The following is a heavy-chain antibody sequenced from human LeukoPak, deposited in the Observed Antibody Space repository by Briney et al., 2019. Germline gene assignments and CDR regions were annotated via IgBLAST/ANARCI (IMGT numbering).Heavy chain of an antibody. D-gene: IGHD2-21*01. CDR2: ISGGGKA. J-gene: IGHJ4*02. CDR3: AKGIYCLGDCYSYYFDY. Sequence: PGGSLRLSCAASGFMFSNYGMSWVRQAPGKGLEWVSVISGGGKAYYADSVKGRFTISRDNSKNTLYLQMNSPRAEDTAIYYCAKGIYCLGDCYSYYFDYWGQGTLVTVSS. V-gene: IGHV3-23*01. CDR1: GFMFSNYG.